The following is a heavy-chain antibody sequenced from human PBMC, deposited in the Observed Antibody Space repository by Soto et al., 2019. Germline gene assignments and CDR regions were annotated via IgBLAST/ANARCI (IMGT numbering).Heavy chain of an antibody. CDR2: ISGYNGNT. V-gene: IGHV1-18*01. Sequence: QVQLVQSGAEVKKPGASVEVSCKTSGYTFSNYGINWVRQAPGQGLEWMGWISGYNGNTNYAQTVQGRVTMTTDTSTGTVYMELRSLKSDDTAIYYCSRFIMVGGWFDPNYYHGMDVWGQGTTVTVSS. CDR3: SRFIMVGGWFDPNYYHGMDV. D-gene: IGHD6-19*01. J-gene: IGHJ6*02. CDR1: GYTFSNYG.